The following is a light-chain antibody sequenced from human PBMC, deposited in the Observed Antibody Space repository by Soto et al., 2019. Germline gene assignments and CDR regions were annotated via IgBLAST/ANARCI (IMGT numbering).Light chain of an antibody. CDR2: GAS. V-gene: IGKV3-20*01. CDR3: QHYDSSLYT. J-gene: IGKJ2*01. Sequence: EIVLTQSPGTLSLSPGERATLSCRASQSVSRNYLAWYQQKPGQAPRLLIYGASSRATGIPDRFSGSGSGTDFTLTISRLEPEDFAVYYCQHYDSSLYTFGQGTKLEI. CDR1: QSVSRNY.